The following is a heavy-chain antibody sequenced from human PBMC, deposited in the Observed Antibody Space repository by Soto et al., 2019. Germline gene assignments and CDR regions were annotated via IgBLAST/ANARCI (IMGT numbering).Heavy chain of an antibody. D-gene: IGHD6-13*01. CDR1: GYTFTSYG. CDR2: ISGYNVNT. CDR3: ARDHSSSWHDFDY. J-gene: IGHJ4*02. V-gene: IGHV1-18*01. Sequence: ASVKVSCKASGYTFTSYGINWVRQAPGQGLEWMGWISGYNVNTNYAQKFQGRVTMTTDTSTSTAYMELRSLRSDDTAVYYCARDHSSSWHDFDYWGQGTLVTVSS.